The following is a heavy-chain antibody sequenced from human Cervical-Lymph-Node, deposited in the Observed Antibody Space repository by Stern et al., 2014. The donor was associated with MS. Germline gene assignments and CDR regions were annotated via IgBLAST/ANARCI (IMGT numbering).Heavy chain of an antibody. CDR3: ARVDCSGTNCFYYYYGMDV. CDR2: ISVGTDYI. V-gene: IGHV3-21*01. CDR1: GFTFNSYS. Sequence: EVQLVDSGGGLVKPGGSLRLSCEASGFTFNSYSMNWVRQAPGKGLEWVSSISVGTDYIYYADSVKGRFTISRDNAKNSLFLQMNTLRAEDTAVYYCARVDCSGTNCFYYYYGMDVWGQGTTVTVSS. D-gene: IGHD2-2*01. J-gene: IGHJ6*02.